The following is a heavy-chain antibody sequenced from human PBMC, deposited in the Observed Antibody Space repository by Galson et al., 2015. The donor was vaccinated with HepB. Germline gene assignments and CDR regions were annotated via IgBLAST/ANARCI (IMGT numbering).Heavy chain of an antibody. CDR3: ARGYDSSGYYLPRPLLLDY. CDR1: GFTFSSYG. D-gene: IGHD3-22*01. J-gene: IGHJ4*02. CDR2: IWYDGSNK. Sequence: SLRLSCAASGFTFSSYGMHWVRQAPGKGLEWVAVIWYDGSNKYYADSVKGRFTISRDNSKNTLYLQMNSLRAEDTAVYYCARGYDSSGYYLPRPLLLDYWGQGTLVTVSS. V-gene: IGHV3-33*01.